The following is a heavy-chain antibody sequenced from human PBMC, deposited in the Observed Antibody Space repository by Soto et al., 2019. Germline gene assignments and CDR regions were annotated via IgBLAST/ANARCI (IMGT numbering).Heavy chain of an antibody. Sequence: DVQLVETGGGLIQPGGSLRLSCAASGFSVSSDYMNWVRQDPGKGLEWVSVIYRGGSTYYADSVRGRFTISRDNSENTLFLQMNSLSAEDTAVYYCARATEWNALDIWGQGTIVTVSS. CDR1: GFSVSSDY. J-gene: IGHJ3*02. D-gene: IGHD3-3*01. CDR3: ARATEWNALDI. V-gene: IGHV3-53*02. CDR2: IYRGGST.